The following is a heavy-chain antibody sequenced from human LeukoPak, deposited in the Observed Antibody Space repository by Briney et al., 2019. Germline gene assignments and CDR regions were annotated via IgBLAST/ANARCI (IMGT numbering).Heavy chain of an antibody. J-gene: IGHJ4*02. CDR1: GGSISSSSYY. CDR2: IYYSGST. V-gene: IGHV4-39*07. Sequence: SETLSLTCTVSGGSISSSSYYWGWIRQPPGKGLEWIGNIYYSGSTYCNPSLKSRVTISVDTSKNQFSLKLSSVTAADTAVYYCARIAVAGTDFDYWGQGTLVTVSS. D-gene: IGHD6-19*01. CDR3: ARIAVAGTDFDY.